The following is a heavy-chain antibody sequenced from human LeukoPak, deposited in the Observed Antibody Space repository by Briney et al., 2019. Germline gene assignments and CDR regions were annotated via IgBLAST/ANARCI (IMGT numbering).Heavy chain of an antibody. CDR2: IYYAGTT. J-gene: IGHJ4*02. V-gene: IGHV4-61*05. D-gene: IGHD4-17*01. Sequence: SETLSLTCTVSGGSISSSYYYWGWIRQPPGKGLEWIGYIYYAGTTNYNPSLKSRVTISVDTSKNQFSLRLSSVTAADTAVYYCASKSSDHGELRFDYWGQGTLVTVSS. CDR1: GGSISSSYYY. CDR3: ASKSSDHGELRFDY.